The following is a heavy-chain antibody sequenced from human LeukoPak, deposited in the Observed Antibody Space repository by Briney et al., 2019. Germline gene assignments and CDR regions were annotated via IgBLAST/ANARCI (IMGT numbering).Heavy chain of an antibody. Sequence: PSETLSLTCAVYGGAFSGYYWSWIRQPPGKGLEWIGEINHSGSTNYNPSLKSRVTISVDTSKNQFSLKLSSVTAADTAVYYCARERRGGIAARPYYFDYWGQGTLVTVSS. D-gene: IGHD6-6*01. V-gene: IGHV4-34*01. CDR3: ARERRGGIAARPYYFDY. J-gene: IGHJ4*02. CDR2: INHSGST. CDR1: GGAFSGYY.